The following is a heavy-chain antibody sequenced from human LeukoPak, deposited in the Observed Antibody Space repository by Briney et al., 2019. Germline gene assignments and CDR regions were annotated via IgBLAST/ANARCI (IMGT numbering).Heavy chain of an antibody. CDR3: ARDHEERGPYLDL. V-gene: IGHV1-69-2*01. Sequence: ASVTLSCKASGYPFSDYYIHWLQQAPGKGLEWMGRIDAADGETTYAESFQGRVTFIADTSTNTIYMELSGLTLADRAVYFCARDHEERGPYLDLWGQGTQVIVSS. J-gene: IGHJ4*02. D-gene: IGHD3-16*01. CDR2: IDAADGET. CDR1: GYPFSDYY.